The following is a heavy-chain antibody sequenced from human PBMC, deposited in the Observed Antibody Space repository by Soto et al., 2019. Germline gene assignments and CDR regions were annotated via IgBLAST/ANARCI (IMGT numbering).Heavy chain of an antibody. J-gene: IGHJ6*02. CDR1: GFTFSNYA. CDR3: AREPRGYYDILTGEYYYYYGMDV. D-gene: IGHD3-9*01. Sequence: GGSLRLSCAASGFTFSNYAMTWVRQAPGKGLEWVSALSGSGVSTYYADSVMGRFTISRDNSKNTVYLQMNSLRDEDTAVYYCAREPRGYYDILTGEYYYYYGMDVWGQGTTVTVSS. V-gene: IGHV3-23*01. CDR2: LSGSGVST.